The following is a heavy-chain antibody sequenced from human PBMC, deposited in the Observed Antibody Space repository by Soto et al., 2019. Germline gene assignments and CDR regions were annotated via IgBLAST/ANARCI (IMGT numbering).Heavy chain of an antibody. CDR2: INAGNGNT. CDR3: ARSRCSGGSCPAGY. V-gene: IGHV1-3*01. CDR1: VYTFTSYA. J-gene: IGHJ4*02. Sequence: VKVSCKASVYTFTSYAMHWVRQAPGQRLEWMGWINAGNGNTKYSQKFQGRVTITRDTSASTAYMELSSLRSEDTAVYYCARSRCSGGSCPAGYWGQGTLVTAPQ. D-gene: IGHD2-15*01.